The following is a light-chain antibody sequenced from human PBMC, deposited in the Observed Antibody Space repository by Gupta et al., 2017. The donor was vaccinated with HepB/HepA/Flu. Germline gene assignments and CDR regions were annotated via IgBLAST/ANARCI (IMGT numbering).Light chain of an antibody. V-gene: IGKV1-12*02. Sequence: DVQMTQSPSSVSASIGDTDTITCRASEGVSGWLAWYQQKPGKAPKLLISSAFTLQSGVPSRFSGTGSGTDFALTITNLQPDDYATYYCQQANKFPYTFGPGTTVDVK. CDR3: QQANKFPYT. CDR1: EGVSGW. J-gene: IGKJ3*01. CDR2: SAF.